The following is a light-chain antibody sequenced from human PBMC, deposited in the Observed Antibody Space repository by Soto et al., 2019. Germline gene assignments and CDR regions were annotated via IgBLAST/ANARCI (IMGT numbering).Light chain of an antibody. V-gene: IGKV3-15*01. Sequence: EVVMTQSPATLSVSPGERATLSCRASQSVSRNLAWYQQRPGRAPRLLIYDASTRATNIPTRFSGSGSGTEFTLTISSLQSEDFAVYYCQQYNHCSLYTFGQGTKMEIK. CDR1: QSVSRN. J-gene: IGKJ2*01. CDR3: QQYNHCSLYT. CDR2: DAS.